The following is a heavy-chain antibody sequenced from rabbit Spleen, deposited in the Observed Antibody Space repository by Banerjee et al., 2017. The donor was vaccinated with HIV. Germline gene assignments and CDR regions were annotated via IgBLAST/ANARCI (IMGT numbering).Heavy chain of an antibody. CDR1: GFSFSSSDY. CDR2: IYVGSSGYT. V-gene: IGHV1S40*01. CDR3: ARDTGSSFSSYGMDL. Sequence: QSLEESGGDLVKPGASLTLTCTASGFSFSSSDYIYWVRLAPGKGLEWIGCIYVGSSGYTYYASWAKGRITISKTSSTTVTLQMTSLTAADTATYFCARDTGSSFSSYGMDLWGPGTLVTVS. J-gene: IGHJ6*01. D-gene: IGHD8-1*01.